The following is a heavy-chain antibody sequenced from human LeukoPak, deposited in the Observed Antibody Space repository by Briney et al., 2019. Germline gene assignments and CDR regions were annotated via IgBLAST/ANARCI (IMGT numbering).Heavy chain of an antibody. Sequence: ASVKVSWKASGYTFTGYYMHWVRQAPGQGLEWMGWINPNNGDTNFAQKFQGRVAMTRDTSMNTVYMELSSLRSDDTAVYYCARRGYEFSDLDNWGQGTLVTVSS. CDR3: ARRGYEFSDLDN. CDR1: GYTFTGYY. CDR2: INPNNGDT. V-gene: IGHV1-2*02. J-gene: IGHJ4*02. D-gene: IGHD3/OR15-3a*01.